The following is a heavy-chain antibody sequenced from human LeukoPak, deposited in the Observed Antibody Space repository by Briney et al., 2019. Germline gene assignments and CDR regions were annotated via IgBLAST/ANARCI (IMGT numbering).Heavy chain of an antibody. CDR1: GGSISSSSYY. D-gene: IGHD1-14*01. CDR2: FHYSGST. V-gene: IGHV4-39*07. Sequence: LETLSLTCTVSGGSISSSSYYWGWIRQSPGKGLEWIGSFHYSGSTYYNPSLKSRVTISVDTSKNQFSLKLSSVTAADTAVYYCVGGTPPEDYWGQGTLVTVSS. J-gene: IGHJ4*02. CDR3: VGGTPPEDY.